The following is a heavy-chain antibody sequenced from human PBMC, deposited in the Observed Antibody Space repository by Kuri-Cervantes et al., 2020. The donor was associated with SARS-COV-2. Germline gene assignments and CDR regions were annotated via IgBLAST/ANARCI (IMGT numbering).Heavy chain of an antibody. CDR2: ISAYNGNT. CDR3: ARVGDYYDSSGYYLY. J-gene: IGHJ4*02. CDR1: GYTFTSYD. Sequence: ASVKVSCKASGYTFTSYDINWVRQAPGQGLEWMGWISAYNGNTNYAQKLQGRVTMTTDTSTSTAYMELRSLRSDDTAVYYCARVGDYYDSSGYYLYWGQGTLVTVSS. V-gene: IGHV1-18*01. D-gene: IGHD3-22*01.